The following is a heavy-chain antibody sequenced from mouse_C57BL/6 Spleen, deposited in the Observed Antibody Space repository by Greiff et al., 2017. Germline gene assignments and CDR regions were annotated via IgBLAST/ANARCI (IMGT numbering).Heavy chain of an antibody. CDR3: ARKRGNQAWFAY. D-gene: IGHD2-1*01. V-gene: IGHV1-55*01. J-gene: IGHJ3*01. Sequence: VKPGASVKMSCKASGYTFTSYWITWVKQRPGQGLEWIGDIYPGSGSTNYNEKFKSKATLTVDTSSSTAYMQLSSLTSEDSAVYYCARKRGNQAWFAYWGQGTLVTVSA. CDR2: IYPGSGST. CDR1: GYTFTSYW.